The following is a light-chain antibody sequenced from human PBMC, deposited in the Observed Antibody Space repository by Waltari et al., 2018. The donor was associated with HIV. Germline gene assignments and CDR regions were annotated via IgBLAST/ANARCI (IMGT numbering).Light chain of an antibody. Sequence: EIVLTQSPGTLSLSPGERATLSCRASQSVRSASLAWYQQKPGQAPRRLIFGASSRAPGIPDRFSGRGAVTDFILTISRLEPEDCAVYYCQQYAASPLTFGGGTRVEIK. V-gene: IGKV3-20*01. J-gene: IGKJ4*01. CDR2: GAS. CDR1: QSVRSAS. CDR3: QQYAASPLT.